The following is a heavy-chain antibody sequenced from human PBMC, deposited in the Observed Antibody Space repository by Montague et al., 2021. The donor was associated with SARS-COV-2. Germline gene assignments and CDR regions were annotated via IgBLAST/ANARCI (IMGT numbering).Heavy chain of an antibody. Sequence: SETLSLTCTVSGGSISSYYWSWIRQPPGKGLEWIGYIYYSESTNYNPSLKSRVTISVDTSKNQFSLKLSSVTAADTAVYYCARGFDYWGQGTLVTVSS. V-gene: IGHV4-59*01. CDR2: IYYSEST. CDR1: GGSISSYY. J-gene: IGHJ4*02. CDR3: ARGFDY.